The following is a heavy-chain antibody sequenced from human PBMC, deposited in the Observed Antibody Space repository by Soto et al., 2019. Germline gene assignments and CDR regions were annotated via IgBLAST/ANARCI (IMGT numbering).Heavy chain of an antibody. D-gene: IGHD6-13*01. CDR1: GFTFSSYA. J-gene: IGHJ4*02. CDR3: AKDHSLYSSRPYFDY. Sequence: GGSLRLSCAASGFTFSSYAMSWVRQAPGKGLEWVSAISGSGGSTYYADSVKGRFTISRDNSKNTLYLQMNSLRAEDTAVYYCAKDHSLYSSRPYFDYWGQGTLVTVSS. V-gene: IGHV3-23*01. CDR2: ISGSGGST.